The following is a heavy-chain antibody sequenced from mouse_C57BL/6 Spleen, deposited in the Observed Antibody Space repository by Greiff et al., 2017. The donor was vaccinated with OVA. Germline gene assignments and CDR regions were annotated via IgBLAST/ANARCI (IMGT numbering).Heavy chain of an antibody. CDR3: ARWLLPLHFDY. D-gene: IGHD1-2*01. CDR2: INPSNGGT. CDR1: GYTFTSYW. J-gene: IGHJ2*01. V-gene: IGHV1-53*01. Sequence: VKLQQPGTELVKPGASVKLSCKASGYTFTSYWMHWVKQRPGQGLEWIGNINPSNGGTNYNEKFKSKATLTVDKSSSTAYLQLSSLTSEDSAVYYCARWLLPLHFDYWGQGTTLTVSS.